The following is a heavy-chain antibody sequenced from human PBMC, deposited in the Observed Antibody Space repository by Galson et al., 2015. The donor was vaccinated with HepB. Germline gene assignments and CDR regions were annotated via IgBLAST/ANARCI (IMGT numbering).Heavy chain of an antibody. V-gene: IGHV1-18*04. Sequence: SVKVSCKASGYTFTTNGISWVRQAPGQGLEWIGWISANSGNTKCAQNLQGRVTLTRDTSTSTAYLELRSLRSDDTAAYYCARDRDYRFDYWGQGTLVTVSS. J-gene: IGHJ4*02. D-gene: IGHD4/OR15-4a*01. CDR2: ISANSGNT. CDR3: ARDRDYRFDY. CDR1: GYTFTTNG.